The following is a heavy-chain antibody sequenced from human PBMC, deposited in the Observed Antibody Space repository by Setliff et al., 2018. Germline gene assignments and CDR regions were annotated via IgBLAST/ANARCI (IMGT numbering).Heavy chain of an antibody. Sequence: PGGSLRLSCAASGFTFSVNYMSWVRQAAGKGLELVSVIYSSGDTYTADSVRVRFIISRDNSKNMVYLQMNSLRSEDTALYFCASGGDPKGAFERYLFDWGQGTLVTVSS. V-gene: IGHV3-66*02. D-gene: IGHD2-21*02. CDR3: ASGGDPKGAFERYLFD. J-gene: IGHJ4*02. CDR2: IYSSGDT. CDR1: GFTFSVNY.